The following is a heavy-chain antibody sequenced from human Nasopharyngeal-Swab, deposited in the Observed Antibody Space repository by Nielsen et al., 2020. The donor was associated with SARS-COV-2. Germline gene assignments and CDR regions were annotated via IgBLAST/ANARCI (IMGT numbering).Heavy chain of an antibody. CDR3: ASQVWTSYCSGGSCFSHYYYMDV. V-gene: IGHV1-46*01. J-gene: IGHJ6*03. CDR1: GYTFTSYY. D-gene: IGHD2-15*01. Sequence: ASLKVSCKASGYTFTSYYMHWVRQAPGQGLEWMGIINPSGGSTSYAQKFQGRVTMTRDTSTSTVYMELSSLRSEDTAVYYCASQVWTSYCSGGSCFSHYYYMDVWGKGTTVTVSS. CDR2: INPSGGST.